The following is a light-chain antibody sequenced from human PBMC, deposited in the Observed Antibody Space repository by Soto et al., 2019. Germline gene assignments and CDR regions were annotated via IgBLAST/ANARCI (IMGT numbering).Light chain of an antibody. CDR2: GAS. CDR1: QSAYSSY. CDR3: QQYGTSLFT. J-gene: IGKJ4*01. V-gene: IGKV3-20*01. Sequence: ELVLTQSPGTLSLSPGDRATLYCRSSQSAYSSYLSWYQQKPGQAPRLLIYGASNRATGIPDRFSGSGSGTDFTLTISGLEPEDFAVYYCQQYGTSLFTFGGGTRVEIK.